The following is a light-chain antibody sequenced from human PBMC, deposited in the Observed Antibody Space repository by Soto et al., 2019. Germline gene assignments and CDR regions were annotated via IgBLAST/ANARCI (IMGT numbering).Light chain of an antibody. CDR3: SSYTSSSTRV. V-gene: IGLV2-14*01. Sequence: QSALTQAASVSGSPGQSITISCTGTSSDVGVYNYVSWYHQHPGKAPKLMIYEVSSRPTGVSNRFSGSKSGNTASLTISGLQAEGEAAYYCSSYTSSSTRVFGGGTTVTLL. J-gene: IGLJ3*02. CDR1: SSDVGVYNY. CDR2: EVS.